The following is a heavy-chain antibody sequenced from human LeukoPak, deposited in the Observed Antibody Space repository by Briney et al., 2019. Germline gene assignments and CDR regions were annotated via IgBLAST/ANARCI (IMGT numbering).Heavy chain of an antibody. CDR3: AKDYYDSSGYFDSSFDY. V-gene: IGHV3-9*01. Sequence: PGGSLRLSCAASGFTFDDYAMHWVRQAPGKGLEWVSGISWNSGSTGYADSVKGRFTISRDNAKNSLYLQMNSLRAEDTALYYCAKDYYDSSGYFDSSFDYWGQGTLVTVSS. CDR1: GFTFDDYA. J-gene: IGHJ4*02. CDR2: ISWNSGST. D-gene: IGHD3-22*01.